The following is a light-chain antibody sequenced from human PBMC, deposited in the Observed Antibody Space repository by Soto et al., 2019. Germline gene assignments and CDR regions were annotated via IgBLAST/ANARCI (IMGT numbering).Light chain of an antibody. Sequence: QSVLTQPASVSGSPGQSITISCTGTSSDVGTYDLVSWYQHHPGKAPQLVIYEGSKRPSGVSSRFSGSKSGNTASLTISGLQADDEADYYCCSYAGSSTFVFGTGTKLTVL. CDR2: EGS. CDR3: CSYAGSSTFV. J-gene: IGLJ1*01. V-gene: IGLV2-23*01. CDR1: SSDVGTYDL.